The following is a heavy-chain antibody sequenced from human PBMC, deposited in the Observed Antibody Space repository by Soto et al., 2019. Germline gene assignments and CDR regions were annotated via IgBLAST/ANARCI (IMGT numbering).Heavy chain of an antibody. J-gene: IGHJ4*02. CDR2: IYYNGNA. CDR1: GGSISSGDSY. D-gene: IGHD3-22*01. CDR3: ARGGYYDSSGYVDD. Sequence: PSETLSLTCTVSGGSISSGDSYWNWIRQPPGKGLEWIGYIYYNGNAYYNPSLKSRAIISVDTSKNQFSLKLSSVAAADTAVYYCARGGYYDSSGYVDDWGQGTLVTVSS. V-gene: IGHV4-30-4*01.